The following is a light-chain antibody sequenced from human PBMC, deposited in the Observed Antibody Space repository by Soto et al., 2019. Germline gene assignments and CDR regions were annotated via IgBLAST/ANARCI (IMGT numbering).Light chain of an antibody. V-gene: IGKV3-15*01. J-gene: IGKJ1*01. Sequence: EIVMTQSPATLSMSPGERATLSCRASQSVSSNLAWYQQKPGQAPRLLIYGASTRATGIPARFSGSGSGTEFTLTISSLQSEDFAVHDCQQYNNWPPWTFGQGTKVEIK. CDR1: QSVSSN. CDR3: QQYNNWPPWT. CDR2: GAS.